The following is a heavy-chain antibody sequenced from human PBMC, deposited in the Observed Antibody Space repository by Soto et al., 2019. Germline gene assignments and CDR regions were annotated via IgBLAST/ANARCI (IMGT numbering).Heavy chain of an antibody. D-gene: IGHD2-2*01. J-gene: IGHJ6*03. Sequence: GGSLRLSCAASGFTFSSYGMHWVRQAPGKGLEWVSVISSDGSNTYYADSVKGRFTISRDNSQNTLYLRMNSLRAEDTAVYYCAKYGCGSPTCPYYFYYFMDVCGEGTTVTVSS. CDR2: ISSDGSNT. CDR1: GFTFSSYG. V-gene: IGHV3-30*18. CDR3: AKYGCGSPTCPYYFYYFMDV.